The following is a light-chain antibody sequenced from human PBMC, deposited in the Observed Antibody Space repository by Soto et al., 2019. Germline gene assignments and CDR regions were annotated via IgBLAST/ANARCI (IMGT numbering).Light chain of an antibody. CDR2: GNS. CDR3: QSYDSSLIGV. J-gene: IGLJ2*01. V-gene: IGLV1-40*01. CDR1: SSDIGAGYD. Sequence: QSLLTQPPSVSGAPGQRVTISCTGSSSDIGAGYDVHWYQQLPGTAPKLLIYGNSNRPSGVPDRFSGSKSGTSASLAITGLQSEDEADYYCQSYDSSLIGVFGGGTKLTVL.